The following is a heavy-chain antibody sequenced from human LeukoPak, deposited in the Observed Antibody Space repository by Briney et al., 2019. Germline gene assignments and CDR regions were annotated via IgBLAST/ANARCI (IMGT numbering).Heavy chain of an antibody. Sequence: GGSLRLSCAASGFTFSSYGMHWVRQAPGKGLEWVAVISYDGSNKYYADSVKGRFTISRDNSKNTLYLDMSSLRAEDTALYYCTKDGDDSIEHWGQGTLVTVSS. V-gene: IGHV3-30*18. CDR2: ISYDGSNK. CDR3: TKDGDDSIEH. D-gene: IGHD3-22*01. CDR1: GFTFSSYG. J-gene: IGHJ4*02.